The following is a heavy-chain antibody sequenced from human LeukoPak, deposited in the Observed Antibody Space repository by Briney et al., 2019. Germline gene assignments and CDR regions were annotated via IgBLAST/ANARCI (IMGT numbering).Heavy chain of an antibody. V-gene: IGHV3-30*04. D-gene: IGHD2-21*02. CDR3: ARVAYCGGDCYSGAFDI. Sequence: GGSLRLSCAACGFTFSSYAMHWVRQAPGKGLEWVAVISYDGSNKYYADSVKGRFTISRDNSKNTLYLQMNSLRAEDTAVYYCARVAYCGGDCYSGAFDIWGQGTMVTVSS. CDR2: ISYDGSNK. J-gene: IGHJ3*02. CDR1: GFTFSSYA.